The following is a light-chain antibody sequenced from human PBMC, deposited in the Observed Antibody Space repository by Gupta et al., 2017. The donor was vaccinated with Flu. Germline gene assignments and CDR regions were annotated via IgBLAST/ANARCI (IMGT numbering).Light chain of an antibody. CDR3: QKDNSLPLT. J-gene: IGKJ4*02. V-gene: IGKV1D-16*01. CDR2: AAS. CDR1: QDIRTW. Sequence: DIQMSQSPYSLSAYVGDRVTITCRASQDIRTWLACYQQKPEKAPNSLIYAASNLQSGVPSRFSGGGSGTXFTLTSXSLQPEDFATYYGQKDNSLPLTSGXGSKVEIK.